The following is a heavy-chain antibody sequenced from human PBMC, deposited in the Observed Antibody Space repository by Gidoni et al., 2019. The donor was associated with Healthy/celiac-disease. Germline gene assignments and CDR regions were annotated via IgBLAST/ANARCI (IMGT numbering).Heavy chain of an antibody. CDR3: TRAYRNIAAAGTTDY. Sequence: EVQLVESGGGLVQPGRSLRLSCPASGFTFGVYAMSWFRQAPGKGLEWVGFIRSKAYGGTTEYAASVKGRFTISRDDSKSIAYLQMNSLKTEDTAVYYCTRAYRNIAAAGTTDYWGQGTLVTVSS. J-gene: IGHJ4*02. CDR2: IRSKAYGGTT. V-gene: IGHV3-49*03. D-gene: IGHD6-13*01. CDR1: GFTFGVYA.